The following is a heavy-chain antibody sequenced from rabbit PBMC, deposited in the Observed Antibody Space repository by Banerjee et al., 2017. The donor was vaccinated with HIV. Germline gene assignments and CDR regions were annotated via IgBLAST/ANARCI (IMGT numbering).Heavy chain of an antibody. CDR3: TRTVNL. CDR1: GFSFSSYY. V-gene: IGHV1S45*01. Sequence: QEQLEESGGDLVKPGASLTLTCTASGFSFSSYYMCWVRQAPGKGLERIGCIYGGGSGSTYYASWAKGRYTISKASSTAGTLQMTSLTAADTATYFCTRTVNLWGPGTLVTVS. J-gene: IGHJ4*01. CDR2: IYGGGSGST.